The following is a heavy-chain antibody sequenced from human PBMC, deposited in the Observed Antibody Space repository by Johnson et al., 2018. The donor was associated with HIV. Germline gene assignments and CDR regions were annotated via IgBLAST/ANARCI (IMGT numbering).Heavy chain of an antibody. CDR1: GFTFDNFA. V-gene: IGHV3-20*04. Sequence: MQLVESGRSVVRPGGSLRLSCAASGFTFDNFAMSWVRQAPGKGLEWVSGINWNGGSTSYADSVKGRFTISRANAKTSLYLQVNSLGAEDTALYYCAREVSLRVGATLPPSYAFDIWGQGTLVSVSS. CDR2: INWNGGST. J-gene: IGHJ3*02. CDR3: AREVSLRVGATLPPSYAFDI. D-gene: IGHD1-26*01.